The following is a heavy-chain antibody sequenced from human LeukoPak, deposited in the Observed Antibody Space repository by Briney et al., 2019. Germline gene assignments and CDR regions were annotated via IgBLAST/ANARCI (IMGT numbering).Heavy chain of an antibody. D-gene: IGHD6-6*01. CDR2: INPNSGGT. CDR1: GYTFTGYY. CDR3: ARDRIAARPSGGEGWFDP. Sequence: GASVKVSCKASGYTFTGYYMHWVRHAPGQGLEWMVGINPNSGGTNYAQKFQGRVTMTRDTSISTAYMELSRLRADDTAVYYCARDRIAARPSGGEGWFDPWGQGTLVTVSS. J-gene: IGHJ5*02. V-gene: IGHV1-2*02.